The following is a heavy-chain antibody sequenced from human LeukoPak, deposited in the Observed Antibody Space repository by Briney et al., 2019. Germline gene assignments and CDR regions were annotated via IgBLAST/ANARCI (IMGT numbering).Heavy chain of an antibody. CDR2: ISWNSGSI. J-gene: IGHJ3*02. CDR3: AKDLGSVLVFGAFDI. CDR1: GFTFDDYA. D-gene: IGHD2-8*01. Sequence: PGRSLRLSCAASGFTFDDYAMHWVRQAPGKGLEWVSGISWNSGSIGYADSVKGRFTISRDNAKNSLYLQVNSLRAEDMALYYCAKDLGSVLVFGAFDIWGQGTMVTVSS. V-gene: IGHV3-9*03.